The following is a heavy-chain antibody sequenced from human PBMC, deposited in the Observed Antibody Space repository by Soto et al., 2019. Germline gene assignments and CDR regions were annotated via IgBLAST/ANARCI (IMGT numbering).Heavy chain of an antibody. D-gene: IGHD6-13*01. CDR2: INPNSGGT. CDR1: GYTFTGYY. V-gene: IGHV1-2*04. CDR3: AREAAAGTFQH. Sequence: ASVKVSCKASGYTFTGYYMHWVRQAPGQGLEWMGWINPNSGGTNYAQKFQGWVTMTRDTSISTAYMELSRLRSDDTAVYYCAREAAAGTFQHWGQGTLVPVSS. J-gene: IGHJ1*01.